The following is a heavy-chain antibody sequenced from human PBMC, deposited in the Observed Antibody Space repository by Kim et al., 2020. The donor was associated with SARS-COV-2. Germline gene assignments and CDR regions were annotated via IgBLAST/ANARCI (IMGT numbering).Heavy chain of an antibody. J-gene: IGHJ4*02. CDR2: IGSSGSTI. Sequence: GGSLRLSCAASGFTFSSYEMNWVRQAPGKGLEWVSYIGSSGSTIFYTDSVKGRFAISRDNAKNSLYLQMNSLRAEDTAVYYFTSIDIVVPPADKAIDYWGQGTPVTVSS. V-gene: IGHV3-48*03. CDR1: GFTFSSYE. D-gene: IGHD2-15*01. CDR3: TSIDIVVPPADKAIDY.